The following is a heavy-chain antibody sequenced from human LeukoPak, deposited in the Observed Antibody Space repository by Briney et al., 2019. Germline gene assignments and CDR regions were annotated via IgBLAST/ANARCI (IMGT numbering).Heavy chain of an antibody. Sequence: PGGTLRLSCAASGFTFSSYAMNWVRQAPGKGLEWVSVISGSGSSIYYADSVKGRFTISRDNSKNTLYLQMNSLRAEDTAVYYCAKGPRTVRFGDRHKGMFDYWGRGTLVTVSS. D-gene: IGHD3-10*01. J-gene: IGHJ4*02. CDR2: ISGSGSSI. CDR1: GFTFSSYA. CDR3: AKGPRTVRFGDRHKGMFDY. V-gene: IGHV3-23*01.